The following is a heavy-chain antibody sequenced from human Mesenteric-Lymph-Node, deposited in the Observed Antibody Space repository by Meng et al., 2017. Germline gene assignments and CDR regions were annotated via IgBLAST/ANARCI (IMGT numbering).Heavy chain of an antibody. Sequence: GESLKISCTASGFSFRSYAMHWVRQAPGKGLEWVSYISSSSSYIYYADSVKGRFTISRDNAKNSLYLQMNSLRAEDTAVYYCARVGSFWEYWGYWGQGTLVTVSS. J-gene: IGHJ4*02. CDR3: ARVGSFWEYWGY. CDR2: ISSSSSYI. D-gene: IGHD3-3*01. V-gene: IGHV3-21*05. CDR1: GFSFRSYA.